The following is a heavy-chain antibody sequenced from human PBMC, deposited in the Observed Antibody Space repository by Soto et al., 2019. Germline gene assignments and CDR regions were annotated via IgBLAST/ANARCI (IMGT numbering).Heavy chain of an antibody. D-gene: IGHD2-15*01. CDR3: ASVGYCSGGSCYPHEFYYYGMGV. J-gene: IGHJ6*02. V-gene: IGHV3-33*01. CDR2: IWYDGSNK. Sequence: VIKNQGKGLEWVAVIWYDGSNKYYADSVKGRFTISRDNSKNTLYLQMNSLRAEDTAVYYCASVGYCSGGSCYPHEFYYYGMGVCGQGTTVTVSS.